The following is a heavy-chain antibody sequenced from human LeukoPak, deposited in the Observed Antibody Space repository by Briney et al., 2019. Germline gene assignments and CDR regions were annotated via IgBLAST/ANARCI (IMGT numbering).Heavy chain of an antibody. Sequence: GGSLRLSCAASGFTFSTYWMHWVRQAPGKGLVWVSRINDDGSSTSYADSAKGRFTISIDNAKNTLYLQMNSLRAEDTAVYFCARDPEEWELPSDSWGQGTLVSVSS. CDR3: ARDPEEWELPSDS. D-gene: IGHD1-26*01. J-gene: IGHJ4*02. CDR2: INDDGSST. V-gene: IGHV3-74*01. CDR1: GFTFSTYW.